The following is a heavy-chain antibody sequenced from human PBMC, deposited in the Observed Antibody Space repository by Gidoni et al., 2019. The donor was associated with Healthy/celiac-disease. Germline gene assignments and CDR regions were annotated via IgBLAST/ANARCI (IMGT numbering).Heavy chain of an antibody. V-gene: IGHV1-3*01. Sequence: QVQLVQSGAEVKKPGASVKVSCKASGYTFTSYAMHWVRQAPGQRLEWMGWINAGNGNTKYSQKFQGRVTITRDTSASTAYMELSSLRSEDTAVYYCARNPGSRLYYYXDXWGKGTTVTVS. J-gene: IGHJ6*03. CDR1: GYTFTSYA. CDR3: ARNPGSRLYYYXDX. CDR2: INAGNGNT. D-gene: IGHD6-13*01.